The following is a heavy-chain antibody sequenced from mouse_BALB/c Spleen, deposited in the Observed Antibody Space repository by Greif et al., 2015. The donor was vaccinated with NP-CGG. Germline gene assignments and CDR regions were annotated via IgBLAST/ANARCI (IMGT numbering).Heavy chain of an antibody. V-gene: IGHV5-9*02. Sequence: EVKLVESGGGLVKPGGSLKLSCAASGFAFSSYDMSWVRQTPEKRLEWVATISSGGSYTYYPDSVKGRSTISRDNARNTLYLQMSSLRSEDTALYYCAAYDYDGRYYAMDYWGQGTSVTVSS. D-gene: IGHD2-4*01. J-gene: IGHJ4*01. CDR1: GFAFSSYD. CDR3: AAYDYDGRYYAMDY. CDR2: ISSGGSYT.